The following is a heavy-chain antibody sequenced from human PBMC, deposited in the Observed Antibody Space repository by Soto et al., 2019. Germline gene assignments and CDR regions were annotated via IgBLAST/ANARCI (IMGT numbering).Heavy chain of an antibody. CDR2: INAGNGNT. CDR1: GYTFTSYA. V-gene: IGHV1-3*05. J-gene: IGHJ5*02. Sequence: QVQLVQSGAEEKKPGASVKVSCKASGYTFTSYAMHWVRQAPGQRLEWMGCINAGNGNTKYSPKFQGRVTITRDTSASTAYMELSSLRSEDTAVYYCATVGPPADPWGQGTLVTVSS. CDR3: ATVGPPADP.